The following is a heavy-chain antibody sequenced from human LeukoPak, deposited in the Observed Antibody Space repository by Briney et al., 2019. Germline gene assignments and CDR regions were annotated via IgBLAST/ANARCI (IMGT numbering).Heavy chain of an antibody. CDR2: IGGGGGST. CDR3: AEGVYRCGNSLILCFFDY. Sequence: GGSLRLSCAASGFTFNNSAMSWVRQAPGRGLEWVSSIGGGGGSTYYADSVRGRFTISRDNFKNTLYLQMNSLTAEDTAVYFCAEGVYRCGNSLILCFFDYWGQGTLVTVSS. CDR1: GFTFNNSA. D-gene: IGHD4-23*01. J-gene: IGHJ4*02. V-gene: IGHV3-23*01.